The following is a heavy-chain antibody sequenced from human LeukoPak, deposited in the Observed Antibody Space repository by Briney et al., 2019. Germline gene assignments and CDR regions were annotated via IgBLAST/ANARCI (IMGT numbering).Heavy chain of an antibody. D-gene: IGHD5-24*01. J-gene: IGHJ4*02. V-gene: IGHV3-30*18. Sequence: GRSLRLSCAASGFTFSSYGMHWVHQAPGKGLEWVAVISDDGSNRYYANSVKGRFTISRDNSRTTLYQQMDSLRSEDTAVYYCAKEREMAAILHYYFDYWGQGTLVTVSS. CDR3: AKEREMAAILHYYFDY. CDR2: ISDDGSNR. CDR1: GFTFSSYG.